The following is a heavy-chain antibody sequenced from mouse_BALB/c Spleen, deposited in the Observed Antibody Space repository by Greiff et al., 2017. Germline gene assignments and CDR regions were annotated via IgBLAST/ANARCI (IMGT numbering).Heavy chain of an antibody. J-gene: IGHJ3*01. D-gene: IGHD2-1*01. Sequence: LQQSGGGLVQPGGSMKLSCVASGFTFSNYWMNWVRQSPEKGLEWVAEIRLKSNNYATHYAESVKGRFTISRDDSKSSVYLQMNNLRAEDTGIYYCTRPYGNSAWFAYWGQGTLVTVSA. CDR3: TRPYGNSAWFAY. CDR1: GFTFSNYW. CDR2: IRLKSNNYAT. V-gene: IGHV6-6*02.